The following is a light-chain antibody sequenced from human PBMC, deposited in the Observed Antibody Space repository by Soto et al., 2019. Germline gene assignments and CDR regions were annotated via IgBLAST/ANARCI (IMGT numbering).Light chain of an antibody. CDR1: ESISSY. J-gene: IGKJ5*01. CDR2: AAS. Sequence: DIQMTQSPSSLSASVGDRVTITCRASESISSYLSWYQQKPGKAPKLLIYAASSLQSGVPSRFSGSGFGTEFTLTISSLQPEDFATYYCQQGYSSLVTFGQGTRLEIK. V-gene: IGKV1-39*01. CDR3: QQGYSSLVT.